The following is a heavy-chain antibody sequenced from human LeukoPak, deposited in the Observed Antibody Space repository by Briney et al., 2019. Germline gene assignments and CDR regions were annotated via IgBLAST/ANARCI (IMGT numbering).Heavy chain of an antibody. D-gene: IGHD1-1*01. CDR3: ARVWKGNYYDY. CDR2: ISGTGGST. J-gene: IGHJ4*02. Sequence: GGSLRLSCAASGFAFSNYGMSWVRQAPGKGLEWISGISGTGGSTYYADSVKGRFTISRDNSKNTLYLQMNSLRAEDTAIYYCARVWKGNYYDYWGQGTLVTVSS. V-gene: IGHV3-23*01. CDR1: GFAFSNYG.